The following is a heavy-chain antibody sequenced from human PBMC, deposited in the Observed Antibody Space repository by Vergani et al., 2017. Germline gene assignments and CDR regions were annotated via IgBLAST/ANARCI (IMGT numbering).Heavy chain of an antibody. CDR3: ARQLQFSDNSGYYYYFDY. CDR2: IYYTGNT. CDR1: GGSISSKTYY. V-gene: IGHV4-39*07. D-gene: IGHD3-22*01. Sequence: QLQLQESGPGLVKPTETLSLTCTVSGGSISSKTYYWGWIRQPPGKGLEWIGTIYYTGNTYYNPSLKSRVTISVDTSKNQFSLKLSSVTAADTAVYYCARQLQFSDNSGYYYYFDYWGQGTLVTVS. J-gene: IGHJ4*02.